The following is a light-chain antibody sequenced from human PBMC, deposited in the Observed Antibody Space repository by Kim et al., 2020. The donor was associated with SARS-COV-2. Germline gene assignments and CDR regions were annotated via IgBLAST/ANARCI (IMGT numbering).Light chain of an antibody. CDR1: NIGSKS. CDR2: YDS. Sequence: ATGKTARITCGGNNIGSKSVQWYQQKPGQAHVLVIYYDSDRPSGIPERFSGSNSGNTATLTISRVEAGDEADYYCQVWDSSSDVVFGGGTKLTVL. V-gene: IGLV3-21*04. CDR3: QVWDSSSDVV. J-gene: IGLJ2*01.